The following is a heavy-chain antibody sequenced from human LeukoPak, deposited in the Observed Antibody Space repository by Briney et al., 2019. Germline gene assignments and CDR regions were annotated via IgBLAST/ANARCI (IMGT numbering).Heavy chain of an antibody. CDR1: GGSIRSSGYY. Sequence: SETLSLTCTVSGGSIRSSGYYWGWLRQPPGKGLEWIGSIYYSGSTSYTPSLKSRVTMTVDTSQNHFSLKLSSVPAADTAVYYCARNASTMIVPGGWFDPWGQGTLVTVSS. CDR2: IYYSGST. J-gene: IGHJ5*02. D-gene: IGHD3-22*01. CDR3: ARNASTMIVPGGWFDP. V-gene: IGHV4-39*02.